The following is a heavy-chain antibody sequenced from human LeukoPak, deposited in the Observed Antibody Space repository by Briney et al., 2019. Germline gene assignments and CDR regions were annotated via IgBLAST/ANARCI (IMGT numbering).Heavy chain of an antibody. CDR1: GGSISSSSYY. J-gene: IGHJ4*02. V-gene: IGHV4-39*07. D-gene: IGHD3-22*01. CDR3: AREDYDSTGYYVKF. CDR2: IYYDGST. Sequence: SETLSLTCTVSGGSISSSSYYWGWIRQPPGKGLEWIGSIYYDGSTKYNPSLKSRLTISVGTPNNQFSLKLGSVTAADTAIYYCAREDYDSTGYYVKFWSQGTLVTVSS.